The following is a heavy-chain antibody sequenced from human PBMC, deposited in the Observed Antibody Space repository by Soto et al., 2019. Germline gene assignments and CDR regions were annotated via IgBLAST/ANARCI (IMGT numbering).Heavy chain of an antibody. V-gene: IGHV1-2*04. Sequence: GASVKVSCKASGYTFTGYYMHWVRQAPGQGLEWMGWINPNSGGTNYAQKFQGWVTMTRDTSISTAYMELSRLRSDDTAVYYCARDSAYDFWSGYSYYYGMDVWGQGTTVTVSS. CDR2: INPNSGGT. CDR1: GYTFTGYY. J-gene: IGHJ6*02. D-gene: IGHD3-3*01. CDR3: ARDSAYDFWSGYSYYYGMDV.